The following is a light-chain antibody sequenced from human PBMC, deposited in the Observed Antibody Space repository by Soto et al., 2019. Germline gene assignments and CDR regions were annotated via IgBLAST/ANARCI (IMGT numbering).Light chain of an antibody. CDR1: QDIAIY. CDR2: AAS. J-gene: IGKJ5*01. Sequence: IQLTQSQSSLSASVGDRVTITCRAIQDIAIYLAWYQQKPGEAPKLLIYAASTLYGGVPSRFSGSGSGTEFTLTISSLQSEDFAVYYCQQYNNWPPSITFGQRRRPEIK. CDR3: QQYNNWPPSIT. V-gene: IGKV1-9*01.